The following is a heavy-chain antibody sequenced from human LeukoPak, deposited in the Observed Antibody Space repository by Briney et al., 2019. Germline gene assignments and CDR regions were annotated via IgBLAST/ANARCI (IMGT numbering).Heavy chain of an antibody. Sequence: SETLSPTCTVSGGSISSYYWSWIRQPPGKGLEWIGYIYYSGSTNYNPSLKSRVTISVDTSKNQFSLKLSSVTAADTAVYYCARFRRDGYNEFDYWGQGTLVTVSS. J-gene: IGHJ4*02. CDR3: ARFRRDGYNEFDY. V-gene: IGHV4-59*01. D-gene: IGHD5-24*01. CDR2: IYYSGST. CDR1: GGSISSYY.